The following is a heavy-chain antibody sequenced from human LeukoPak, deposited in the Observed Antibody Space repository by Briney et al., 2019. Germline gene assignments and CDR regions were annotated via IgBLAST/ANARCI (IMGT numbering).Heavy chain of an antibody. CDR2: ISYDGSNK. Sequence: GGSLRLSCAASGFTFSSYAMHWVRQAPVKGLEWVAVISYDGSNKYYADSVKGRFTISRDNSKNTLYLQMNSLRAEDTAVYYCARGTASGSYFAFDYWGQGTLVTVSS. CDR1: GFTFSSYA. J-gene: IGHJ4*02. V-gene: IGHV3-30-3*01. CDR3: ARGTASGSYFAFDY. D-gene: IGHD1-26*01.